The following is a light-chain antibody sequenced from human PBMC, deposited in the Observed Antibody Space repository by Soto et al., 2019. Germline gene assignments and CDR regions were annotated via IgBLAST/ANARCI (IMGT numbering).Light chain of an antibody. CDR2: EVN. Sequence: QSVLTQPASVSGSPGQSITISCTGTSRHVSSYDYVSWYQQSPGQAPKVMIYEVNNRPSGVSDRFSGSKSGNTASLTISGLQAEDEADYYCTSYTPSSTYVFGTGTKVTVL. CDR1: SRHVSSYDY. J-gene: IGLJ1*01. CDR3: TSYTPSSTYV. V-gene: IGLV2-14*01.